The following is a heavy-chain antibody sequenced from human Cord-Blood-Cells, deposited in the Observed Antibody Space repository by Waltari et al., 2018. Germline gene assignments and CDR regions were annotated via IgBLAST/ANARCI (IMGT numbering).Heavy chain of an antibody. CDR3: ARYGSGSYSSDY. J-gene: IGHJ4*02. CDR1: GGSINSSSYY. CDR2: IYYSGST. D-gene: IGHD3-10*01. Sequence: QLQLQESGPGLVKPSEALSLTCTVSGGSINSSSYYWGWIRQPPGKGLGWIGSIYYSGSTYYNPSLKSRVTISVDTSKNQFSLKLSSVTAADTAVYYCARYGSGSYSSDYWGQGTLVTVSS. V-gene: IGHV4-39*01.